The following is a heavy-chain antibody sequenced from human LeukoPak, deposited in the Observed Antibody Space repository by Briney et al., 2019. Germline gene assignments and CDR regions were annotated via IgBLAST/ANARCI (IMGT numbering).Heavy chain of an antibody. V-gene: IGHV4-39*01. CDR1: GGSISSSSFY. CDR3: ARHGLYQDYGY. D-gene: IGHD3-16*01. J-gene: IGHJ4*02. Sequence: PSETLSLTCTVSGGSISSSSFYWGWVRQPPGKGLEWIGSLFHAESTSYNPSLKSRVTISLDMSKNQFSLKLTSVTAADTAMYYCARHGLYQDYGYWGQGTLVTVSS. CDR2: LFHAEST.